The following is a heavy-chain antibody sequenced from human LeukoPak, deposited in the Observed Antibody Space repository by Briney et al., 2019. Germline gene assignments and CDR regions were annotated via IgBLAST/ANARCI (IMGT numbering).Heavy chain of an antibody. CDR2: IYQSGST. D-gene: IGHD2-21*02. Sequence: PSETLSLTCTVSGGSISSSSHYWGWIRQPPGKGLEWIGSIYQSGSTYYNPSLKSRVTISVDTSKNQFSLKLSSVTAADTAVYYCARDTPPAYCGGDCYYPDAFDIWGQGTMVTVSS. CDR1: GGSISSSSHY. V-gene: IGHV4-39*07. CDR3: ARDTPPAYCGGDCYYPDAFDI. J-gene: IGHJ3*02.